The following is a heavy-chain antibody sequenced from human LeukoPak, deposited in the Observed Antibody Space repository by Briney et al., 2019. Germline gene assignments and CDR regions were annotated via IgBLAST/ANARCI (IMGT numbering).Heavy chain of an antibody. CDR2: ISGTGSDT. J-gene: IGHJ4*02. V-gene: IGHV3-21*01. CDR1: GFTFSGYT. D-gene: IGHD1-14*01. Sequence: MAGGSLRLSCAASGFTFSGYTMNWVRQAPGKGLEWVSSISGTGSDTYYTDSLKGRFTVSRDNAKNSLYLQMNSLRAEDTAVYYCARDVYRIFDYWGLGTLVTVSS. CDR3: ARDVYRIFDY.